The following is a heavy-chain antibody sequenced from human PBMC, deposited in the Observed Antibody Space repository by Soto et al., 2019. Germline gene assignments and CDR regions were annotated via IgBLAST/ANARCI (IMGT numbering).Heavy chain of an antibody. CDR3: ARMVNVEKYYYDSTGYSSPAHFDY. CDR2: ISSSSSYI. Sequence: PGGSLRLSCAASGFTFSSYSMNWVRQAPGKGLEWVSSISSSSSYIYYADSVKGRFTISRDNAKNSLYLQMNSLRAEDTAVYYCARMVNVEKYYYDSTGYSSPAHFDYWGQGTLVTVSS. D-gene: IGHD3-22*01. CDR1: GFTFSSYS. V-gene: IGHV3-21*01. J-gene: IGHJ4*02.